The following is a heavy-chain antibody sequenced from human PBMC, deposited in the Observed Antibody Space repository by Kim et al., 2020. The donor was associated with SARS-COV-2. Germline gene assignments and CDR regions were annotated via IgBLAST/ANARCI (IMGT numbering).Heavy chain of an antibody. Sequence: ASVKVSCKASGYTFTSYGISWVRQAPGQGLEWMGWISAYNGNTNYAQKLQGRVTMTTDTSTSTAYMELRSLRSDDTAVYYCAREGGMGYSYGRGYYYYGMDVWGQGTTVTVSS. CDR2: ISAYNGNT. J-gene: IGHJ6*02. V-gene: IGHV1-18*01. CDR3: AREGGMGYSYGRGYYYYGMDV. CDR1: GYTFTSYG. D-gene: IGHD5-18*01.